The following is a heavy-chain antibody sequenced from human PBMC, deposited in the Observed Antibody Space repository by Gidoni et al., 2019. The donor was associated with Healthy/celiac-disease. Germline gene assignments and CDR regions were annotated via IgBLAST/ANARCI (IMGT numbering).Heavy chain of an antibody. V-gene: IGHV1-69*01. CDR1: GVTFSSYA. CDR2: IIPIFGTA. J-gene: IGHJ4*02. D-gene: IGHD3-22*01. Sequence: QVQLVQSGAEVQKPGSPAKVHYQASGVTFSSYAISWVRQAPGQGLEWMGGIIPIFGTANYAQKFQGRVTITADESTSTAYMELSSLRSEDTAVYYCARTYYYDSSGYDVDYWGQGTLVTVSS. CDR3: ARTYYYDSSGYDVDY.